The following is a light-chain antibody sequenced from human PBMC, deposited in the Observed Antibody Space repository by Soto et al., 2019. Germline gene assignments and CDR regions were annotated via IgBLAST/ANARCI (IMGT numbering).Light chain of an antibody. CDR2: EVT. V-gene: IGLV2-14*01. CDR3: GSYTSSNTYV. Sequence: QSVLTQPASLSGPPGQSITISCTGTSSDVGGYNYVSWYQQHPGKAPKLMIYEVTNRPSGVSNRFSGSKSGNTASLTISGLQAEDGADYYCGSYTSSNTYVFGTGTKVTVL. J-gene: IGLJ1*01. CDR1: SSDVGGYNY.